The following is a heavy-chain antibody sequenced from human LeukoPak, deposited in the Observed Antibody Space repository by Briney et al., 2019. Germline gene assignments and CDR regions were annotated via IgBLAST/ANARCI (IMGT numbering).Heavy chain of an antibody. CDR1: GYSFTSYW. J-gene: IGHJ4*02. D-gene: IGHD2-15*01. CDR2: IYPGDSDT. CDR3: ARPPGGYCSGGSCYSEYYFDY. V-gene: IGHV5-51*01. Sequence: GESLKISCKGSGYSFTSYWIGWVRQMPGKGLEWMGIIYPGDSDTRYSPSFQGQVTISADKSINTAYLQWSSLKASDTAMYYCARPPGGYCSGGSCYSEYYFDYWGQGTLVTVSS.